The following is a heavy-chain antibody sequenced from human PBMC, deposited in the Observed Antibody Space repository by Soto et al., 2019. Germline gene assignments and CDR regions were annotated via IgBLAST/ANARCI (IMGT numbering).Heavy chain of an antibody. CDR3: AKDRRDGYFDN. Sequence: QVQLVESGGGVVQPGRSLRLSCAASGFTFSSYGMYWVRQAPGKGLECVAYISHDGGNRYSADSVKDRFTIFRDNSKNTLYLQMNSLGSEDGAVYYCAKDRRDGYFDNWGQGTLVTVSS. CDR2: ISHDGGNR. V-gene: IGHV3-30*18. J-gene: IGHJ4*02. CDR1: GFTFSSYG.